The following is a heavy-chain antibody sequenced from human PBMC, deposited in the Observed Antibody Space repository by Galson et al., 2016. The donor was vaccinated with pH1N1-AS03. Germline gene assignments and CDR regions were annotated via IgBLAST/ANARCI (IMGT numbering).Heavy chain of an antibody. CDR3: VRLEEGNSSGMDV. Sequence: QSGAEVKKPGESLKISCKVSGNRFSENWIAWVRQTPGKGLEGMGRIDPSDSYTNYSPSFQGHVTISADKSISTAYLQWSSLKASDIAMYYCVRLEEGNSSGMDVWGQGTTVTVSS. V-gene: IGHV5-10-1*01. D-gene: IGHD4-23*01. CDR2: IDPSDSYT. J-gene: IGHJ6*02. CDR1: GNRFSENW.